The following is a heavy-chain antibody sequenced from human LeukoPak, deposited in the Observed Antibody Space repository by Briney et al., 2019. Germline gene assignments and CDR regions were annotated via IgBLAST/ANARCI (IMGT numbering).Heavy chain of an antibody. D-gene: IGHD2-15*01. CDR3: AREGQCSGGTCYSGLDY. CDR2: FSSDGSSK. Sequence: SGGSLRLSCAASGSTFSSYAMHSVRQAPGKGLEWVAIFSSDGSSKFYADSVKGRFTISRDNSKNTLYLQMNSLRADDTAVFYCAREGQCSGGTCYSGLDYWGQGTLVTVSS. V-gene: IGHV3-30*04. J-gene: IGHJ4*02. CDR1: GSTFSSYA.